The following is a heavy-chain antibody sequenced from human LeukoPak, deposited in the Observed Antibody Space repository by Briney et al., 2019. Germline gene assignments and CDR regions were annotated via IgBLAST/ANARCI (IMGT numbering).Heavy chain of an antibody. J-gene: IGHJ4*02. Sequence: GASVKVSCKASGYTFTSYYMHWVRQAPGQGLEWMGIINPSGGSTSYAQKFQGRVTMTRDTYTSTVYMELSSLRSEDTAVYYCATAYYYDSSGYYDPLDYWGQGTLVTVYS. CDR2: INPSGGST. CDR1: GYTFTSYY. D-gene: IGHD3-22*01. CDR3: ATAYYYDSSGYYDPLDY. V-gene: IGHV1-46*01.